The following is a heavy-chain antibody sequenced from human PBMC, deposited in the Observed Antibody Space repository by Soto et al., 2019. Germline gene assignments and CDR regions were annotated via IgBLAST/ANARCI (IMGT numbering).Heavy chain of an antibody. CDR3: ARDRPLIGIESRLGSPLIPYYFDH. CDR2: ISSSSRTI. V-gene: IGHV3-48*02. D-gene: IGHD1-26*01. J-gene: IGHJ4*02. Sequence: EVQLVESGGTLVQPGGSLRLSCAASGFTFSRYIMNWVRQAPGKGLEWISYISSSSRTINYADSVRGRFTVSRDNAKDTLFLQQTSLRHEDTGLYFCARDRPLIGIESRLGSPLIPYYFDHFAQGTLVTVSS. CDR1: GFTFSRYI.